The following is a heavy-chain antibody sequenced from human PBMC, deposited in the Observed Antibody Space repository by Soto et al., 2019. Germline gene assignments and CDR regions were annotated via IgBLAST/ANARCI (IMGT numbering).Heavy chain of an antibody. CDR3: ASPFRSSGWFFSFDY. CDR1: GFTFSSYS. Sequence: GGSLRLSCAASGFTFSSYSMNWVRQAPGKGLEWVSYISSSSSTIYYADSVKGRFTISRDNAKNSLYLQMNSLRAEDTAVYYCASPFRSSGWFFSFDYWGQGTLVTVSS. V-gene: IGHV3-48*01. CDR2: ISSSSSTI. J-gene: IGHJ4*02. D-gene: IGHD3-10*01.